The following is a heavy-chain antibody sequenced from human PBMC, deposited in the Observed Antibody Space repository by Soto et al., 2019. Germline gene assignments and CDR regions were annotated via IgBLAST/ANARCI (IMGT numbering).Heavy chain of an antibody. J-gene: IGHJ5*01. Sequence: ASVKVSCKASGYTFTSYGISWVRQAPGQGLEWMGWISAHNGNTNYAQKLQGRVTMTTDTSTSTAYMDLRSLRSDDTAVYYCAIADSSGLEGESDSWRHAPLVTVHS. CDR2: ISAHNGNT. D-gene: IGHD3-22*01. CDR3: AIADSSGLEGESDS. V-gene: IGHV1-18*01. CDR1: GYTFTSYG.